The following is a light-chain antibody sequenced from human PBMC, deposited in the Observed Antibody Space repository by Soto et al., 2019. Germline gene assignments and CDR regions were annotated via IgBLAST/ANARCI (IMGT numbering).Light chain of an antibody. Sequence: DIVMTKSPEYLAVSLGERATINCKSSQSVLYTSNNKNYFAWYQQKPGQPPKLLIYWASTRESGVPDRFSGSGSGTHFTLTIISLQAEDVAVYYCQQYYNTPLPFGGVTKVDI. J-gene: IGKJ4*01. V-gene: IGKV4-1*01. CDR3: QQYYNTPLP. CDR1: QSVLYTSNNKNY. CDR2: WAS.